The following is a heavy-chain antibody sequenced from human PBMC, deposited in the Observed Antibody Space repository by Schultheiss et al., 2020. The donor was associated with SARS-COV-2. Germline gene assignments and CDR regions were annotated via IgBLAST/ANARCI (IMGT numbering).Heavy chain of an antibody. CDR2: IIPIFGTA. D-gene: IGHD4-17*01. CDR3: ARGSPDYGETGYYYGMDV. J-gene: IGHJ6*02. Sequence: SCKASGGTFSSYAISWVRQAPGQGLEWMGGIIPIFGTANYAQKFQGRVTITADESTSTAYMELSSLRSEDTAVYYCARGSPDYGETGYYYGMDVWGQGTTVTVSS. V-gene: IGHV1-69*01. CDR1: GGTFSSYA.